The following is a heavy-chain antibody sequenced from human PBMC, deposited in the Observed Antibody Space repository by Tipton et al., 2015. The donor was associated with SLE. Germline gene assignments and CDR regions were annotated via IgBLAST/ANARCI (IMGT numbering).Heavy chain of an antibody. J-gene: IGHJ5*02. CDR1: GGSISSNTYY. CDR3: ARAPYYYDSSGYYRFDP. V-gene: IGHV4-39*07. D-gene: IGHD3-22*01. CDR2: IYYSGST. Sequence: TLSLTCTVSGGSISSNTYYWGWIRQPPGKGLEWIGSIYYSGSTHYNPSLKSRVSISVDTSKNQFSLKLSSVTAADTAVYYCARAPYYYDSSGYYRFDPWGQGTLVTVSS.